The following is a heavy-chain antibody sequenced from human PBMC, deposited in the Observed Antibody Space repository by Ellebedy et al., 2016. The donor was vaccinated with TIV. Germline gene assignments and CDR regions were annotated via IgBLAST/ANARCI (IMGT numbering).Heavy chain of an antibody. CDR1: GFTFSSYG. CDR3: AKDQEQWLEPDDAFDI. CDR2: ISYDGSNK. J-gene: IGHJ3*02. D-gene: IGHD6-19*01. Sequence: GGSLRLXXAASGFTFSSYGMHWVRQAPGKGLEWVAVISYDGSNKYYADSVKGRFTISRDNSKNTLYLQMNSLRAEDTAVYYCAKDQEQWLEPDDAFDIWGQGTMVTVSS. V-gene: IGHV3-30*18.